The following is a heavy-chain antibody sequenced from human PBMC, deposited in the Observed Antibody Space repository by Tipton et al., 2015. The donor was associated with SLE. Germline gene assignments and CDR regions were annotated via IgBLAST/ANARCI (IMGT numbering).Heavy chain of an antibody. CDR2: ISSSSSYI. J-gene: IGHJ3*02. D-gene: IGHD1-26*01. V-gene: IGHV3-21*01. CDR1: GFTFSSYS. Sequence: GSLRLSCAASGFTFSSYSMNWVRQAPGRGLEWVSGISSSSSYIYYEDSVKGRFTISRDNAKNSLYLQMNSLRADDTAVYYCARDHPIVGAAQASDAFDIWGQGTVVTVSS. CDR3: ARDHPIVGAAQASDAFDI.